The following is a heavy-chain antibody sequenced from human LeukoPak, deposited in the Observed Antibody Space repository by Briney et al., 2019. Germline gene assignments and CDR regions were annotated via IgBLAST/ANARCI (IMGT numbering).Heavy chain of an antibody. D-gene: IGHD3-10*01. V-gene: IGHV4-59*01. CDR2: IYYSGTT. J-gene: IGHJ2*01. CDR1: GGSISSYYY. CDR3: ARSLCRDGSIWYFEL. Sequence: KPSETLSLTCTVSGGSISSYYYWSWIRQPPGKGLEWIGYIYYSGTTDYNPSLKSRVTISVDTSKNQFSLNLSSVTAADTAVYYCARSLCRDGSIWYFELWGRGTLVTVSS.